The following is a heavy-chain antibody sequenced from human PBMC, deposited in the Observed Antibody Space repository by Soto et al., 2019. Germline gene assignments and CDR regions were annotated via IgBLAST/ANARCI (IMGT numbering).Heavy chain of an antibody. Sequence: PSETLSLTCTVSGGSISSSSYYWGWIRQPPGKGLEWIGSIYYSGSTYYNPSLKSRVTISVDTSKNQFSLKLSSVTAADTAVYYCARHQLVSGASDIWGQGTMVTASS. CDR2: IYYSGST. D-gene: IGHD6-13*01. CDR1: GGSISSSSYY. J-gene: IGHJ3*02. CDR3: ARHQLVSGASDI. V-gene: IGHV4-39*01.